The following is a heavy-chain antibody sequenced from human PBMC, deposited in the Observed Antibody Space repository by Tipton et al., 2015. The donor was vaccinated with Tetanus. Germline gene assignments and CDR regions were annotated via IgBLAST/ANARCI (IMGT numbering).Heavy chain of an antibody. J-gene: IGHJ3*02. D-gene: IGHD6-19*01. CDR2: AHYSGST. Sequence: LRLSCTVSGGSISSYYWTWIRQPPGRGLEWIGYAHYSGSTNYSPSLRSRVTLSVDTSKNQFSLKLSSVTAADTAVYYCARIGWLQQNKPAFDIWGQGTVVTVSS. CDR3: ARIGWLQQNKPAFDI. V-gene: IGHV4-59*01. CDR1: GGSISSYY.